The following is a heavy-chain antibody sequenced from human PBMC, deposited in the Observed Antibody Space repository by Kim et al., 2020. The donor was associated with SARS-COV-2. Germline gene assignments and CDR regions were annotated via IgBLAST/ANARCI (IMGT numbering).Heavy chain of an antibody. D-gene: IGHD3-10*01. V-gene: IGHV3-30*18. J-gene: IGHJ6*02. CDR1: GFTFSSYG. CDR3: AKETRTMVRGVITRFYYYYGMDV. Sequence: GGSLRLSCAASGFTFSSYGMHWVRQAPGKGLEWVAVISYDGSNKYYADSVKGRFTISRDNSKNTLYLQMNSLRAEDTAVYYCAKETRTMVRGVITRFYYYYGMDVWGQGTPVTVSS. CDR2: ISYDGSNK.